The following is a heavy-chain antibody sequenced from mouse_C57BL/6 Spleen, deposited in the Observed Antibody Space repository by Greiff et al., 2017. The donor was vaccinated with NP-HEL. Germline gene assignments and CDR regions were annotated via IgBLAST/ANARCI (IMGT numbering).Heavy chain of an antibody. Sequence: EVKLMESGPELVKPGASVKISCKASGYSFTGYYMNWVKQSPEKSLEWIGEINPSTGGTTYNQKFKAKATLTVDKSSSTAYMQLKSLTSEDSAVYYCARGDGPDVWGTGTTVTVSS. CDR2: INPSTGGT. J-gene: IGHJ1*03. CDR1: GYSFTGYY. CDR3: ARGDGPDV. D-gene: IGHD2-3*01. V-gene: IGHV1-42*01.